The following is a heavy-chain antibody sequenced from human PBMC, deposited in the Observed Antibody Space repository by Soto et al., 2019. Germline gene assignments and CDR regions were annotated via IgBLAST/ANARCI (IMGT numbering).Heavy chain of an antibody. V-gene: IGHV3-30*18. Sequence: QVQLVESGGGVVQPGRSLRLSCAASGFTFSSYGMHWVRQAPGKGLEWVAVISYDGSNKYYADSVKGRFTISRDNSKYTLYLQMNSLRAEDTAVYYCAKAGGGDYRNKRALRYGMDVWGQGTTVTVSS. CDR1: GFTFSSYG. D-gene: IGHD4-4*01. J-gene: IGHJ6*02. CDR2: ISYDGSNK. CDR3: AKAGGGDYRNKRALRYGMDV.